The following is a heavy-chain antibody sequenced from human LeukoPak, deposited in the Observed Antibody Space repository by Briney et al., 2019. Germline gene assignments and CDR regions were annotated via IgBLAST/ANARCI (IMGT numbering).Heavy chain of an antibody. J-gene: IGHJ6*03. CDR1: GYSISSGYY. V-gene: IGHV4-38-2*02. CDR3: ARLAGYPTYYYYYYMDV. D-gene: IGHD3-9*01. CDR2: IYHSGST. Sequence: SETLSLTCTVSGYSISSGYYWGWIRQPPGKGLEWIGSIYHSGSTYYNPSLKSRVTISVDTSKNQFSLKLSSVTAADTAVYYCARLAGYPTYYYYYYMDVWGKGTTVTVSS.